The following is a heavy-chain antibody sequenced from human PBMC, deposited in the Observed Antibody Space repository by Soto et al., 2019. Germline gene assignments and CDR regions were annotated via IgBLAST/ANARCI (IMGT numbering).Heavy chain of an antibody. CDR1: GGTFSSYA. Sequence: GASVKVSCKASGGTFSSYAISWVRQAPGQGLEWMGGIIPIFGTANYAQKFQGRVTITADESTSTAYMELSSLRSEGTAVYYCARDPYSVTIFGVVITWDYYYGMDVWGQGTTVTVSS. D-gene: IGHD3-3*01. CDR2: IIPIFGTA. J-gene: IGHJ6*02. V-gene: IGHV1-69*13. CDR3: ARDPYSVTIFGVVITWDYYYGMDV.